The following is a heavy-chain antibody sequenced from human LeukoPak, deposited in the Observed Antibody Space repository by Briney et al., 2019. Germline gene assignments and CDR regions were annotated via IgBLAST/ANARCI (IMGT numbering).Heavy chain of an antibody. D-gene: IGHD3-3*01. CDR2: IKEDGSEK. V-gene: IGHV3-7*01. CDR3: ASQRFLDY. CDR1: GFTFSNYW. Sequence: GGSLRLSCAASGFTFSNYWMNWVRQAPGKGLEWVANIKEDGSEKYYVDSVRGRFTISRDNAKNSLYLQMNSLRVEDTAVYYCASQRFLDYWGQGTLITVSS. J-gene: IGHJ4*02.